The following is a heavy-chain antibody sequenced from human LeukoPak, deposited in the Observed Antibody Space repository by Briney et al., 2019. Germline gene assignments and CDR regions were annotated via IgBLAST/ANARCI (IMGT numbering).Heavy chain of an antibody. V-gene: IGHV4-59*01. Sequence: PSETLSLTCTVSGGSIIGYYWNWIRQPPGKGLDWIGYIYHSGSTNYNPSLKSRVTISVDTSKTQTSLKLRAVTAADTAVYYCARSRVWSDYWGYFDYWGQGTLVTVSS. CDR3: ARSRVWSDYWGYFDY. D-gene: IGHD3-3*01. J-gene: IGHJ4*02. CDR1: GGSIIGYY. CDR2: IYHSGST.